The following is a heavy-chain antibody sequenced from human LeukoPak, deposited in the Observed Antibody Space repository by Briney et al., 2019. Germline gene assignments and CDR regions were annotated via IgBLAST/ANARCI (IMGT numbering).Heavy chain of an antibody. J-gene: IGHJ5*02. V-gene: IGHV1-8*01. CDR1: GYTFTRYD. D-gene: IGHD3-3*01. CDR2: MNPKNGNT. CDR3: ARAPLFGVVIIENCFDP. Sequence: ASVKVSCKGSGYTFTRYDINGVRQATGQGVEGMGWMNPKNGNTGDAQKFQGRVTMTKNTPISPPYMELSSLRSEDTAVYYCARAPLFGVVIIENCFDPWGQGTLVTVSS.